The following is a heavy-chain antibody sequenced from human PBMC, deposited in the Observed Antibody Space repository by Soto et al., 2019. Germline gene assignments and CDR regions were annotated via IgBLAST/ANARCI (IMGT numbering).Heavy chain of an antibody. CDR2: ISYDGSNK. CDR1: GFTFSYYA. Sequence: GGSLRLSCAGSGFTFSYYAMHWVRQAPGKGLEWVSFISYDGSNKYYADSVKGRFTISRDNSKNTLYLQMNSLRAEDTAVYYCARDTGAGFDYWGQGTLVTVSS. CDR3: ARDTGAGFDY. J-gene: IGHJ4*02. V-gene: IGHV3-30*03. D-gene: IGHD6-19*01.